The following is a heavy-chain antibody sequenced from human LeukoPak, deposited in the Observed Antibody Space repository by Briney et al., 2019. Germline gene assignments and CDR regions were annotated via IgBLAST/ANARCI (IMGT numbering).Heavy chain of an antibody. V-gene: IGHV3-30*18. Sequence: GRSLRLSCAASGFTFSSYGMHWVRQAPGKGLEWVAVISYDESNKYYADSAKGRFTISRDNSKNTLYLQMNSLRAEDTAVYYCAKMQEEWFGELSPFDYWGQGTLVTVSS. CDR2: ISYDESNK. CDR3: AKMQEEWFGELSPFDY. J-gene: IGHJ4*02. CDR1: GFTFSSYG. D-gene: IGHD3-10*01.